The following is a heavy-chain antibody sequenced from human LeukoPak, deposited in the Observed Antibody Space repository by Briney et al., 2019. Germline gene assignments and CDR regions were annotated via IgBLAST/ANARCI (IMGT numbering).Heavy chain of an antibody. V-gene: IGHV3-23*05. CDR3: AKAFPEFGTSSSYSSFDS. CDR1: GFTLSTFG. Sequence: GGSLRLSCAASGFTLSTFGLRWVRQAPGKGLVWVSGVSYIVFSTYYADSLKAPFPISSDDSENILYLQINGLRAEDTAVYFSAKAFPEFGTSSSYSSFDSCGQGTMVTVSS. D-gene: IGHD5-18*01. J-gene: IGHJ3*01. CDR2: VSYIVFST.